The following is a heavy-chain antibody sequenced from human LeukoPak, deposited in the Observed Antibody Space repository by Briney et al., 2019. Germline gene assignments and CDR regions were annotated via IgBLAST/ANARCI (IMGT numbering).Heavy chain of an antibody. V-gene: IGHV3-30*04. CDR2: ISYDGTSK. CDR3: AREVGPTDY. D-gene: IGHD1-26*01. Sequence: PGRALRLSCAASGFTFSSYAMHWVRPAPGKGLEWVTIISYDGTSKYYADSVKGRFTISRDNSKNTLYLQMNSLRAEDTAVYYCAREVGPTDYWGQGTLVTVSS. J-gene: IGHJ4*02. CDR1: GFTFSSYA.